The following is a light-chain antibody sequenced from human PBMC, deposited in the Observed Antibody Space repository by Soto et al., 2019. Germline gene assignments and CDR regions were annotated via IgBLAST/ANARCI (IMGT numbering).Light chain of an antibody. CDR2: SAS. CDR1: QSISDT. CDR3: QQYYNWPIT. Sequence: EIVMTQSPATLSVSPGRSATLFCRASQSISDTLAWYQQKNGQAPRLLIYSASRGATGFPARFSGSGYGTEFTLTISSLQSEDFAVYYCQQYYNWPITFGQGTRLEIK. V-gene: IGKV3-15*01. J-gene: IGKJ5*01.